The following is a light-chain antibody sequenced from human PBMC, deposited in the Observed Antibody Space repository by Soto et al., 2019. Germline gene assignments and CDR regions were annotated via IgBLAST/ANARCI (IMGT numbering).Light chain of an antibody. V-gene: IGKV4-1*01. Sequence: DIVMTQSPDSLAVSLGERATINCKSSQTILYNPNNKNSLAWYQQKPGQPPRLLIYWASTRESGVPDRFSGSGSGTEFTLTISSLQAEDVALYYCQQYYTRLRTLGQGTKVEVK. J-gene: IGKJ1*01. CDR1: QTILYNPNNKNS. CDR3: QQYYTRLRT. CDR2: WAS.